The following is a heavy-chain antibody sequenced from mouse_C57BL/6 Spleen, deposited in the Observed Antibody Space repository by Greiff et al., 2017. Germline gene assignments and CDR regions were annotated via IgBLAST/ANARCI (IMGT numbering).Heavy chain of an antibody. CDR1: CYTFTSSW. J-gene: IGHJ2*01. CDR3: ARHYGGY. Sequence: VQLQESVAELVKPGASVKLSCKASCYTFTSSWMHWVKQRPGQGLEWIGMLPPNSGSTNYNEKFKSKATLTVDKSSSTAYMQLSSLTSEDSAVYYCARHYGGYWGQGTTLTVSS. CDR2: LPPNSGST. D-gene: IGHD1-1*02. V-gene: IGHV1-64*01.